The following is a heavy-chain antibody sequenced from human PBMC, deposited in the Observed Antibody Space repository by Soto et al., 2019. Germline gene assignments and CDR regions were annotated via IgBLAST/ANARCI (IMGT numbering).Heavy chain of an antibody. CDR3: AKDLKVCSGGSCYHTAEYNWFAP. V-gene: IGHV3-23*01. CDR2: VGGSGTTT. D-gene: IGHD2-15*01. Sequence: EVQLLESGGGLVQPGGSLRLSCAASGFTFTTVAMSWVRQAPGKGLEWVSTVGGSGTTTYYADSVKGRFTISRDNSKNTVYLQMNSLRAEDTAVYYCAKDLKVCSGGSCYHTAEYNWFAPWGQGTLVTVSS. J-gene: IGHJ5*02. CDR1: GFTFTTVA.